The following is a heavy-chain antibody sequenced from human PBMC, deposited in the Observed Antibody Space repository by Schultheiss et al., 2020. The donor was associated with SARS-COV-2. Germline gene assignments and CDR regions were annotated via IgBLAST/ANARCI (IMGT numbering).Heavy chain of an antibody. CDR1: GGTFSSYA. J-gene: IGHJ2*01. CDR2: IITIFGTA. V-gene: IGHV1-69*13. Sequence: SVKVSCKASGGTFSSYAISWVRQAPGQGLEWMGGIITIFGTANYAQKFQGRVTITADESTSTAYMELSSLRSEDTAVYYCARDRYDFWSGYVGYWYFDLWGRGTLVTVSS. CDR3: ARDRYDFWSGYVGYWYFDL. D-gene: IGHD3-3*01.